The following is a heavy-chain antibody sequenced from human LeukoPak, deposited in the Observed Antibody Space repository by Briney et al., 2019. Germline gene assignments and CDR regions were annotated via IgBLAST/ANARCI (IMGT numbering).Heavy chain of an antibody. J-gene: IGHJ5*02. V-gene: IGHV3-7*01. CDR1: GFTFSRYW. D-gene: IGHD3-10*01. CDR3: ARDLNDYGLGSYYINWFDP. CDR2: VKEDGSEK. Sequence: PGGSLRLSCAASGFTFSRYWMSWVRQGPGKGLEWVASVKEDGSEKYYVDSVKGRFTISRDNAKNLLYLQMNSLRAEDTAVYYCARDLNDYGLGSYYINWFDPWGQGTLVTVSS.